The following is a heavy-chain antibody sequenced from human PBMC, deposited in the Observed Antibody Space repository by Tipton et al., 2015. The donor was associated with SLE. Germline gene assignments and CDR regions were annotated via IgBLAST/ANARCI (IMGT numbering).Heavy chain of an antibody. Sequence: SLRLSCVVSGFTFNSYGMSWVRQPSGKGLEWVAGISESGGYTYYADSVKGRFTISRDNSKNTLYLHINSLRAEDTAIYYCAKGFSGSYSGSYRGKGYFDYWGQGTLVTVSS. CDR2: ISESGGYT. D-gene: IGHD1-26*01. CDR1: GFTFNSYG. J-gene: IGHJ4*02. V-gene: IGHV3-23*01. CDR3: AKGFSGSYSGSYRGKGYFDY.